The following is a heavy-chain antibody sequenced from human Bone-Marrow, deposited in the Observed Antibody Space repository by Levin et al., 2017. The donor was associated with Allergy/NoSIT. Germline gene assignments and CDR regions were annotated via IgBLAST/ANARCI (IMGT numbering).Heavy chain of an antibody. D-gene: IGHD2/OR15-2a*01. CDR3: ARSEYKNFPFDL. V-gene: IGHV1-2*02. J-gene: IGHJ4*02. CDR1: GYTFTGHH. Sequence: GESLKISCQASGYTFTGHHIQWARQAPGQGLEWMGYINPNSGTTKSSQNFQGRVILTRDTSIATAYMELSGLTFDDTALYFCARSEYKNFPFDLWGQGTLVTVSS. CDR2: INPNSGTT.